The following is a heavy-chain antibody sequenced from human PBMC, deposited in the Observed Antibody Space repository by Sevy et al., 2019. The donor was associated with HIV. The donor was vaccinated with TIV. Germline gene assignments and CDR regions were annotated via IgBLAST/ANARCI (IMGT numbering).Heavy chain of an antibody. J-gene: IGHJ5*02. CDR3: ARDTSGHVDTAKVTMGWFDP. V-gene: IGHV3-11*01. CDR2: ISSSGSTI. D-gene: IGHD5-18*01. CDR1: GFTFSDYY. Sequence: GGSLRLSCAASGFTFSDYYMSWIRQAPGKGLEWVSYISSSGSTIYYADSVKGRFTISRDNAKNSLYLQMNSLRAEDTAVYYCARDTSGHVDTAKVTMGWFDPWGQGTLVTVSS.